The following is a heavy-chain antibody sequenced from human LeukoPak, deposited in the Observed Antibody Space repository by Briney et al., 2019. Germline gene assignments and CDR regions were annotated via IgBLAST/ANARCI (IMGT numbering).Heavy chain of an antibody. Sequence: PSETLSLTCTVSGGSIRSYYWNWIRQPPGKGLEWIGYIYYSGSTNYNPSLKSRVTISVDTSKNQFSLKLSSVTAADTAVYYCASASSGWYDAFDVWGQGTMVMVSS. CDR3: ASASSGWYDAFDV. CDR2: IYYSGST. V-gene: IGHV4-59*01. CDR1: GGSIRSYY. J-gene: IGHJ3*01. D-gene: IGHD6-19*01.